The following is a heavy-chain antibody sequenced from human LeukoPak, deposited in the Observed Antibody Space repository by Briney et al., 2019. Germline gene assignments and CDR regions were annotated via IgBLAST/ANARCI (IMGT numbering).Heavy chain of an antibody. J-gene: IGHJ4*02. CDR3: ARDRSGGWVTGTTSCFDY. Sequence: SETLSLTCTVSGGSISSSSYYWGWIRQPPGKGLEWIGGIYYSGSTYYNPSLKSRVTISVDTSKNQFSLKLSSVTAADTAVYYCARDRSGGWVTGTTSCFDYWGQGTLVTVSS. CDR2: IYYSGST. V-gene: IGHV4-39*07. D-gene: IGHD1-20*01. CDR1: GGSISSSSYY.